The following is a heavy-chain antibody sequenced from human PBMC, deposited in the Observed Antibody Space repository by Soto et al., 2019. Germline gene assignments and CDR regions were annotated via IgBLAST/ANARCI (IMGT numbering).Heavy chain of an antibody. Sequence: LRLSCAASGFSFGDYWMSWVRQAPGKGLEWVAHMKKDGSEKYYVDSVKGRFSVSRDNSKNSLYLQMDSLRAENTAVYYCAKLGSGYYTGLYFDYWGQGTLVTVSS. J-gene: IGHJ4*02. CDR1: GFSFGDYW. D-gene: IGHD3-3*01. CDR2: MKKDGSEK. V-gene: IGHV3-7*03. CDR3: AKLGSGYYTGLYFDY.